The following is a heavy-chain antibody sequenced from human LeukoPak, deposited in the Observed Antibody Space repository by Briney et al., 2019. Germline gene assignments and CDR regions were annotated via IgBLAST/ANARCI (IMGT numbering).Heavy chain of an antibody. CDR2: INPNSGGT. V-gene: IGHV1-2*02. CDR1: GYTFTSYA. CDR3: ARGDSDLGWFDP. J-gene: IGHJ5*02. D-gene: IGHD3-22*01. Sequence: ASVKVSCKASGYTFTSYAMHWVRQAPGQRLEWMGWINPNSGGTNYAQKFQGRVTMTRDTSISTAYMELSRLRSDDTAVYYCARGDSDLGWFDPWGQGTLVTVSS.